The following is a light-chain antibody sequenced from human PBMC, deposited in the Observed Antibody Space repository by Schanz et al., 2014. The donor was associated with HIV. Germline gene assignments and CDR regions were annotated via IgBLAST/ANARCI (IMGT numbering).Light chain of an antibody. CDR3: CSYAGRSTFEV. J-gene: IGLJ3*02. V-gene: IGLV2-14*03. CDR2: DVS. Sequence: QSALTQPASVSGSPGQSITISCTGTSSDVGGYNFVSWYQQHPGKAPKLMIYDVSNRPSGVSNRFSGSKSGNTASLTISGLQAEDEAHYYCCSYAGRSTFEVFGGGTKLTVL. CDR1: SSDVGGYNF.